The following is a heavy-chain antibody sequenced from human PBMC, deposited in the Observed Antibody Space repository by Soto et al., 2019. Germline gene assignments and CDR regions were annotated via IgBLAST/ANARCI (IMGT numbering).Heavy chain of an antibody. J-gene: IGHJ4*02. CDR2: ISYDGSNK. D-gene: IGHD3-3*01. CDR3: ARDGRAYDFWSGYVNYFDY. V-gene: IGHV3-30-3*01. CDR1: GFTFSSYA. Sequence: PGGSLRLSCAASGFTFSSYAMHWVRQAPGKGLEWVAVISYDGSNKYYADSVKGRFTISRDNSKNTLYLQMNSLRAEDTAVYYCARDGRAYDFWSGYVNYFDYWGQGTLVTVSS.